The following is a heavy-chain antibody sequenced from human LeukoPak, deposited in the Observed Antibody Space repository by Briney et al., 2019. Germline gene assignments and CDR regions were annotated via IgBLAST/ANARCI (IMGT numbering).Heavy chain of an antibody. CDR2: IRTKAYGGTT. J-gene: IGHJ4*02. CDR1: GFTFGDYA. D-gene: IGHD1-26*01. Sequence: GGSLRLSCTASGFTFGDYAMSWVRQAPGKGLEWVGFIRTKAYGGTTEYAASVKGRFTISRDDSKSIVSLQMNSLKTEDTAVYYRARELSGSYYDFDYWGQGTLVTVSS. V-gene: IGHV3-49*04. CDR3: ARELSGSYYDFDY.